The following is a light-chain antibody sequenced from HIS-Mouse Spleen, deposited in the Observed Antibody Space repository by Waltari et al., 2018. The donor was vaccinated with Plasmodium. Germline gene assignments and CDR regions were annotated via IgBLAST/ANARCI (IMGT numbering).Light chain of an antibody. CDR3: YSTDSSGNHRV. V-gene: IGLV3-10*01. Sequence: SYELTQPPSVSVSPGQTPRITCSGDALPTKYAYWYQQKSGQAPVLVIYEDSKRPSGIPERFSGSSSGTMATLTISGAQVEDEADYYCYSTDSSGNHRVFGGGTKLTVL. CDR1: ALPTKY. CDR2: EDS. J-gene: IGLJ3*02.